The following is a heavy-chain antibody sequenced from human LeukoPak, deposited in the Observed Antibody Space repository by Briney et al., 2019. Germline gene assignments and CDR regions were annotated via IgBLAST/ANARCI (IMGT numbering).Heavy chain of an antibody. V-gene: IGHV3-21*01. Sequence: GGSLRLSCAASGFTFSSYSMNWVRQAPGKGLEWVSSISSSSSYIYYADSVKGRFTISRDNSKNTLYLQMNSLRAEDTAVYYCARAVVVRNSPFDYWGQGTLVTVSS. D-gene: IGHD3-22*01. CDR3: ARAVVVRNSPFDY. J-gene: IGHJ4*02. CDR2: ISSSSSYI. CDR1: GFTFSSYS.